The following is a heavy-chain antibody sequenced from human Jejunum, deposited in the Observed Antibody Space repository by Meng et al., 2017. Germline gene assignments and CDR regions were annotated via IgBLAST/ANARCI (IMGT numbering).Heavy chain of an antibody. CDR3: AKNKGQKWGSRDN. CDR2: ISGSGET. Sequence: GESLKISCKASGFSFTSYAMRWVRQAPGKGLEWVSGISGSGETYYADSVEGRFTISEDSSKNTLFLQMNSLRGDDTAVYYCAKNKGQKWGSRDNWGQGTLVTVSS. CDR1: GFSFTSYA. D-gene: IGHD1-26*01. V-gene: IGHV3-23*01. J-gene: IGHJ4*02.